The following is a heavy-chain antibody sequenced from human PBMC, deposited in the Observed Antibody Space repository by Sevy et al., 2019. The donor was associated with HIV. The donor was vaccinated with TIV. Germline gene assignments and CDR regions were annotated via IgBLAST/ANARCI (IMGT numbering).Heavy chain of an antibody. CDR3: AKGNSGSFDY. V-gene: IGHV3-7*01. J-gene: IGHJ4*02. CDR2: IKQDESEK. D-gene: IGHD3-22*01. Sequence: GGSLRLSCAASGVSFSTYWMHWVRQAPGKGLELVANIKQDESEKYYVASVKGRFTISRDNAKNSVYLEMNSLRPEDTAIYYCAKGNSGSFDYWGQGTLVTVSS. CDR1: GVSFSTYW.